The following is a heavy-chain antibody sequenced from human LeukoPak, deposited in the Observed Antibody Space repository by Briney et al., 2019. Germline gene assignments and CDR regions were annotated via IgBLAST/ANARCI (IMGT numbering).Heavy chain of an antibody. CDR2: IRYDGSNK. Sequence: GGSLRLSCAASGFTFSSYWMHWVRQAPGKGLEWVAFIRYDGSNKYYADSVKGRFTISRDNSKNTLYLQMNSLRAEDTAVYYCAKDLVRGYYDSSGYYFGYWGQGTLVTVSS. D-gene: IGHD3-22*01. J-gene: IGHJ4*02. CDR1: GFTFSSYW. V-gene: IGHV3-30*02. CDR3: AKDLVRGYYDSSGYYFGY.